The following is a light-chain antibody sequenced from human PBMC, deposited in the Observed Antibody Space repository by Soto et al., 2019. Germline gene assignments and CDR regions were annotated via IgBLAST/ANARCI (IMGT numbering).Light chain of an antibody. CDR2: GAS. V-gene: IGKV3-15*01. CDR3: QQYNSWPWT. CDR1: QSVRSH. Sequence: ERVMTQSPATLSVSPGERATLSCTASQSVRSHLAWYQQKPGQAPSLLIYGASTRATGVPARFSGSGSETEFTLTISSLQSEDFAIYFCQQYNSWPWTFDQGTKVEIK. J-gene: IGKJ1*01.